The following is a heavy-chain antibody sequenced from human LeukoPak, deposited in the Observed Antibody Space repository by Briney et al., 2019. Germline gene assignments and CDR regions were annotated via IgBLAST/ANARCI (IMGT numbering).Heavy chain of an antibody. CDR2: INHSGST. CDR1: GGSFSGYY. J-gene: IGHJ4*02. Sequence: PSETLSLTCAVYGGSFSGYYWSWIRQPPGKGLEWIGEINHSGSTNYNPSLKSRVTISVDTSKNQFSLKLSSVTAADTAVYYCARLVAVAGLGDDYWGQGTLVTVSS. CDR3: ARLVAVAGLGDDY. D-gene: IGHD6-19*01. V-gene: IGHV4-34*01.